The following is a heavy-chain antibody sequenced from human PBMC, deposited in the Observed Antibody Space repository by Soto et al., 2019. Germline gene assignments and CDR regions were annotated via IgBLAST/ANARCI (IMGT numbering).Heavy chain of an antibody. CDR2: ISAYNGNT. V-gene: IGHV1-18*04. D-gene: IGHD3-10*01. CDR3: ARLLWFGELSVWFDP. J-gene: IGHJ5*02. Sequence: QVQLVQSGAEVKKPGASVKVSCKASGYTFTSYGISWVRQAPGQGLEWMGWISAYNGNTNYAQKLQGRVTMTTDTSQRTAYMELRSLRSDDTAVYYCARLLWFGELSVWFDPWGQGTLVTVSS. CDR1: GYTFTSYG.